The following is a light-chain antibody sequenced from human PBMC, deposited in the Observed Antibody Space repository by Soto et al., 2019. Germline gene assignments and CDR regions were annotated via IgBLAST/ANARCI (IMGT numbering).Light chain of an antibody. CDR1: QDISKF. CDR3: QQYENRPYT. V-gene: IGKV1-33*01. CDR2: DAS. Sequence: DIQMTQSPSSLSASIGDRVSFTCQASQDISKFLNWYQHKPGQAPSLLISDASKSHFGVPSRFSGSGSGTDFTFTISSLQPEDNATYYCQQYENRPYTFGPGTKVDN. J-gene: IGKJ3*01.